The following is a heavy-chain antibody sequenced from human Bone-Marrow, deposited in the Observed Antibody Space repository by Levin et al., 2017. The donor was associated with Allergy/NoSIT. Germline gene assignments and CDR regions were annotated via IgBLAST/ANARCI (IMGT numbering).Heavy chain of an antibody. J-gene: IGHJ3*02. Sequence: LSGGSLRLSCVASGFTFNRHWMHWVRQAPGKEPVWVSRIDRDGSIIDYADSVKGRFTISRDTSKNTVFLQMDGLRAEDTAIYYCAREIYYNLVYGFDIWGRGTMVTVSS. CDR2: IDRDGSII. CDR3: AREIYYNLVYGFDI. V-gene: IGHV3-74*01. CDR1: GFTFNRHW. D-gene: IGHD3-10*01.